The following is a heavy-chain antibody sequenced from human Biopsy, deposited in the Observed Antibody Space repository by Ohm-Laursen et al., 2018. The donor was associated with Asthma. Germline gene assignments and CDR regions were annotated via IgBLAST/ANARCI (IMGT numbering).Heavy chain of an antibody. V-gene: IGHV3-23*01. CDR2: ISGSGGST. Sequence: SLRLSCAASGFTFSSYAMSWVRQAPGKGLKWVSAISGSGGSTYYADSVKGRFTISRDNSKNTLYLQMNSLRAEDTAVYYCARTFHFWSPYRAEHYQLWGQGTLVTVSS. J-gene: IGHJ1*01. CDR3: ARTFHFWSPYRAEHYQL. CDR1: GFTFSSYA. D-gene: IGHD3-3*02.